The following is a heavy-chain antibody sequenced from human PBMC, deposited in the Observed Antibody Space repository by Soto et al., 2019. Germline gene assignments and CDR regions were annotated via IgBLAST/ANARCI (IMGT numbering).Heavy chain of an antibody. CDR3: ARRARNCSCGSCYSLDY. D-gene: IGHD2-15*01. Sequence: QVQLVQSGAEVKKPGASVKVSRKASGYTLTSYGISWGRQAPGQGLEWMGWISAYNGNTNYAQRLQGRVTMTTDTSTSTAYMELRSLRSDDTAVYYCARRARNCSCGSCYSLDYWGQGTLVTVSS. CDR2: ISAYNGNT. J-gene: IGHJ4*02. V-gene: IGHV1-18*01. CDR1: GYTLTSYG.